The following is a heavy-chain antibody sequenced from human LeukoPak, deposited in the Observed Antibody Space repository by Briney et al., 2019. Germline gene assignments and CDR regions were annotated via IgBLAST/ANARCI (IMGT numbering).Heavy chain of an antibody. Sequence: AGGSLLLSCAASGFTFSSYWMSWVRQAPGKGLEWVANIKEDGSEKYYVDSVKGRFTISRGNAKNSLFLQMNSLRAEDTAVYYCARKTDSGGQGDYWGPGTLVSVSS. CDR3: ARKTDSGGQGDY. J-gene: IGHJ4*02. CDR2: IKEDGSEK. V-gene: IGHV3-7*01. CDR1: GFTFSSYW. D-gene: IGHD3-22*01.